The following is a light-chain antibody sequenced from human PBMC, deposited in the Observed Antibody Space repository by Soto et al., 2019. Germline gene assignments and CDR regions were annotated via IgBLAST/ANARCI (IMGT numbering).Light chain of an antibody. J-gene: IGKJ1*01. V-gene: IGKV3-15*01. CDR1: QSVRSH. CDR3: HQYDHWPQT. Sequence: EVVMTQSPATLSVSPGERATLSCGASQSVRSHLAWYQQKPGQAPRLLIHGASTRAPGIPARFSGSGSGTDFTLTISSLQSEDFAVYYCHQYDHWPQTFGQGTKV. CDR2: GAS.